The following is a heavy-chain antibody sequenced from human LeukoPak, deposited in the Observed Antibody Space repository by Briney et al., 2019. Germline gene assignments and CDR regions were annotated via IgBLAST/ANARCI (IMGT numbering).Heavy chain of an antibody. J-gene: IGHJ4*02. Sequence: GGSLRLSCAASGFTFSSYGMHWVRQAPGKGLEWVAVIWYDGSNKYYADSVKGRFTISRDNSKNTLYLQMNSLRAEDTAVYYCARDDGSGSYPGGYWGQGTLVTVSS. CDR2: IWYDGSNK. CDR1: GFTFSSYG. V-gene: IGHV3-33*01. CDR3: ARDDGSGSYPGGY. D-gene: IGHD3-10*01.